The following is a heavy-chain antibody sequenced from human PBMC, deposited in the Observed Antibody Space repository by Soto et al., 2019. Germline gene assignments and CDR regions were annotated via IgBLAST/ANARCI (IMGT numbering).Heavy chain of an antibody. CDR2: VWYDGSKK. CDR1: GFTLRTYG. CDR3: ARPLEQWQLGFGMDV. J-gene: IGHJ6*01. D-gene: IGHD6-19*01. Sequence: LRLSCAASGFTLRTYGMHWVRQAPGKGLEWVAVVWYDGSKKYYADSVKGRFTVSRDNSKNTLYLQMNSLRAEDTAVYYCARPLEQWQLGFGMDVWGQGSPVTVSS. V-gene: IGHV3-33*01.